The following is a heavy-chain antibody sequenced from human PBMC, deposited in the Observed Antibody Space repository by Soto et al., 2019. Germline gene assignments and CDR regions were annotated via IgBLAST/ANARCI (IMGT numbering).Heavy chain of an antibody. CDR3: TTGSVEGI. V-gene: IGHV3-15*07. CDR1: GFSFNEAW. CDR2: IKTSAGGGAT. J-gene: IGHJ6*02. Sequence: EVQLVESAGGLVKPGGSLRLSCVASGFSFNEAWMNWVRQAPGQCLEWVGRIKTSAGGGATNYAAPVQGRFTISRDDSKNTLYLHMNSLRTEDTAIYYCTTGSVEGIWGQGTTVIVSS.